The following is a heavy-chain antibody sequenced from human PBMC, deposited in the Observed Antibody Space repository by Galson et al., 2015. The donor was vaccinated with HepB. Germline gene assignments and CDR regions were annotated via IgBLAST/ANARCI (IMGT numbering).Heavy chain of an antibody. V-gene: IGHV3-30*18. D-gene: IGHD2-15*01. CDR2: ISYDGSSK. CDR1: GFTFSSYG. CDR3: AKEEDIVVVVAADLGY. Sequence: LRLSCAASGFTFSSYGMHWVRQAPGKGLEWVAVISYDGSSKYYADSVKGRFTISGDNSKNTLYLQMNSLRAEDTAVYYCAKEEDIVVVVAADLGYWGQGTLVTVSS. J-gene: IGHJ4*02.